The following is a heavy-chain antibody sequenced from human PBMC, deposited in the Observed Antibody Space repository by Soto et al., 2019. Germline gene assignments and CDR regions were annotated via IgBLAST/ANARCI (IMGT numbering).Heavy chain of an antibody. CDR1: GFTVSSNY. CDR3: ARFNYDSSEDAFGI. CDR2: IYSGGST. D-gene: IGHD3-22*01. J-gene: IGHJ3*02. Sequence: GGSLRLSCAASGFTVSSNYMSWVRQAPGKGLEWVSVIYSGGSTYYADSVKGRFTISRDNSKNTLYLQMNSLRAEDTAVYYCARFNYDSSEDAFGIWGQGTMVTVSS. V-gene: IGHV3-53*01.